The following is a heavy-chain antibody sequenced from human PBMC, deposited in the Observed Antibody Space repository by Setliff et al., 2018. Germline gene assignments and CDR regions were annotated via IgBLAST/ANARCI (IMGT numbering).Heavy chain of an antibody. CDR1: GGSISSSSYY. CDR2: MYSSGTT. V-gene: IGHV4-39*02. CDR3: AGLFRDGWNYFDS. J-gene: IGHJ4*02. Sequence: SETLSLTCTVSGGSISSSSYYWGWVRQPPGRGLEWIGSMYSSGTTNYNPSLKSRVTMSVDMSKSLLSLKLSSVTTTDTAVYYCAGLFRDGWNYFDSWGQGTLVSVSS. D-gene: IGHD2-21*01.